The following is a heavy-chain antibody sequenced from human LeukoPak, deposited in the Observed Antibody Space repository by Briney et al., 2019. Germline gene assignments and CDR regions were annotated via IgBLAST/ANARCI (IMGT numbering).Heavy chain of an antibody. CDR2: IGSYATST. Sequence: GGSLRLSCAASGFTFSSYAMSWVRQAPGKGLEWVSAIGSYATSTYYADSVKGRFTISRDNSKNTLYLQMNSLRAEDTAVYYCARPNYEYSSSTPFDYWGQGTLVTVPS. CDR1: GFTFSSYA. V-gene: IGHV3-23*01. J-gene: IGHJ4*02. D-gene: IGHD6-6*01. CDR3: ARPNYEYSSSTPFDY.